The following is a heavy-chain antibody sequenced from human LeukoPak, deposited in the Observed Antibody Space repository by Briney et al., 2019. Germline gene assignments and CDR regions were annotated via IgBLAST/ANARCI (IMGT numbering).Heavy chain of an antibody. J-gene: IGHJ4*02. Sequence: GGSLRLSCAVSGLTFSSSWMDWVRQAPGKGLEWVASINPEGSEKYSADSVKGRFTISRDNAKDSLYLQMDSLRVEDTAFYYCARDLAYSRLDYWGQGMLVTVSS. CDR3: ARDLAYSRLDY. CDR2: INPEGSEK. V-gene: IGHV3-7*01. CDR1: GLTFSSSW. D-gene: IGHD5-18*01.